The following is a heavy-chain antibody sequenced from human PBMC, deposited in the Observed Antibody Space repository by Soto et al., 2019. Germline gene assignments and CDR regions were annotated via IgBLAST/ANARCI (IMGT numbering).Heavy chain of an antibody. V-gene: IGHV1-18*04. D-gene: IGHD3-22*01. J-gene: IGHJ5*01. CDR1: GYTFRSYG. CDR2: ISAYNGAT. CDR3: ARDWRRYYDNSGLSWF. Sequence: ASVKVSCKASGYTFRSYGISWVRQAPGHGLEWVGWISAYNGATHYAPKFQDRITLTTGPSTDTAYSELRRLRLGDRAGYYCARDWRRYYDNSGLSWF.